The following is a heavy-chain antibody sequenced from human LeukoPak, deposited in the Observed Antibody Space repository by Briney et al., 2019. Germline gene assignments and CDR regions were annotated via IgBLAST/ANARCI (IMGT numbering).Heavy chain of an antibody. Sequence: ASVRVSCKPSGYPFTTYDINWVRKATGQGLEWMGWMNPSSGYTGYSQKFQGRVTMTRNTSTTTAYMELSSLRSEDTAVYYCARISDHNWYFDPWGRGTLVTVSS. CDR2: MNPSSGYT. V-gene: IGHV1-8*01. J-gene: IGHJ2*01. CDR3: ARISDHNWYFDP. CDR1: GYPFTTYD. D-gene: IGHD1-14*01.